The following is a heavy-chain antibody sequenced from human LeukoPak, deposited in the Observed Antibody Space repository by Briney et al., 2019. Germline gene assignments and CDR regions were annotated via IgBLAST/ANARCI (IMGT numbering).Heavy chain of an antibody. CDR2: INPSGGST. V-gene: IGHV1-46*01. Sequence: ASVKVSCKASGGTFTSYYMHWVRQAPGQGLEWMGIINPSGGSTSYAQKFQGRVTMTRDTSTSTVYMELSSLRSEDTAVYHCARDAVYYYDSSGYWYYFDYWGQGTLVTVSS. D-gene: IGHD3-22*01. J-gene: IGHJ4*02. CDR1: GGTFTSYY. CDR3: ARDAVYYYDSSGYWYYFDY.